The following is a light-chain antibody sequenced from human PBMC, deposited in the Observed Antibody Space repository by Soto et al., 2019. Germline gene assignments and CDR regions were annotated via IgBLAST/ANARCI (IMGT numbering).Light chain of an antibody. Sequence: EIVMTQSPATLSVSPGERATLSCRASQSVTSNLAWYQKKPGQAPRLLIYGASTRATGIPARFSGSGSGTDFTLTSSSLQSEDVAVYYCQQYDNWWTFGQGTRVEIK. CDR1: QSVTSN. J-gene: IGKJ1*01. V-gene: IGKV3-15*01. CDR3: QQYDNWWT. CDR2: GAS.